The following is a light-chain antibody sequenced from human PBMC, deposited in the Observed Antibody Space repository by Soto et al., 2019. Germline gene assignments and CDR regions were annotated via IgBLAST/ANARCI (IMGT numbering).Light chain of an antibody. CDR2: GAS. CDR1: QNVGTS. Sequence: EVVLTQSPATLSVSPGEGASLSCRARQNVGTSLAWYQQKSGQVPRLLIYGASTRAAGVPARFSGSASGTEYTLTSTSLQSEDFELYYCQQYTNWPPFTFGQGTRLEIK. J-gene: IGKJ2*01. V-gene: IGKV3-15*01. CDR3: QQYTNWPPFT.